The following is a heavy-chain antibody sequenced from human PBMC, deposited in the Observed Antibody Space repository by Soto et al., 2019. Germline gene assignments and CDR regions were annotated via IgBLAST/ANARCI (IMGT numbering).Heavy chain of an antibody. D-gene: IGHD2-2*01. Sequence: PSETLSLTCTVSGYSISSGSYWGWIRQPPGKGPEWIASIYHGGTTFYNPSLKSRITISVDTSHNQFSLNLRSVTAADTAVYDCARAPVLVFACSTFDYWGHGTLVTVSS. J-gene: IGHJ4*01. CDR1: GYSISSGSY. CDR2: IYHGGTT. V-gene: IGHV4-38-2*02. CDR3: ARAPVLVFACSTFDY.